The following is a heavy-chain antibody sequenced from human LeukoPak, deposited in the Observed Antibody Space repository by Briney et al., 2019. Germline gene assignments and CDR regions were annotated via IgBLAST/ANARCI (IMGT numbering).Heavy chain of an antibody. CDR3: ARRGYYGSGSLINYFDY. CDR1: GFTFSTYG. CDR2: ISYDGSIK. J-gene: IGHJ4*02. Sequence: GGSLRLSCAASGFTFSTYGMHWVRQAPGKGLEWVAVISYDGSIKYYADSVKGRFTISRDNSKNTLYLQMNSLRAEDTAMYHCARRGYYGSGSLINYFDYWGQGTLVTVSS. V-gene: IGHV3-30*03. D-gene: IGHD3-10*01.